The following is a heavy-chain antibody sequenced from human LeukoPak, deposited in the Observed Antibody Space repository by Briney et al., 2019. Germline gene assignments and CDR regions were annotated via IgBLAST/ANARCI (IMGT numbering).Heavy chain of an antibody. J-gene: IGHJ4*02. Sequence: GASVKVSCKASGYTYTSYSISWVRQAPGQGLEWMGWVSAYNGNTNYAQKLQGRVTMTTDTSTSTAYMELRSLRSDDTAVYYCASGGLAAAGYYFDYWGQGTLVPVSS. CDR2: VSAYNGNT. CDR3: ASGGLAAAGYYFDY. V-gene: IGHV1-18*01. CDR1: GYTYTSYS. D-gene: IGHD6-13*01.